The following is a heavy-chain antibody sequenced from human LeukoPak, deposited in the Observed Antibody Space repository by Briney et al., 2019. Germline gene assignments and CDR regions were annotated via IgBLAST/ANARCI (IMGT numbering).Heavy chain of an antibody. J-gene: IGHJ5*02. V-gene: IGHV3-74*01. CDR3: ARASGYCNSTSFYANGS. CDR1: GFTFSTYW. CDR2: INSDGRST. Sequence: GGSLTLSCAASGFTFSTYWMHWVRQAPGKGLVWVSRINSDGRSTTYADSVKGRFTISRDNAKNTLYLQMDSLRAEDTAVYYCARASGYCNSTSFYANGSSGQGTLVTVSS. D-gene: IGHD2-2*01.